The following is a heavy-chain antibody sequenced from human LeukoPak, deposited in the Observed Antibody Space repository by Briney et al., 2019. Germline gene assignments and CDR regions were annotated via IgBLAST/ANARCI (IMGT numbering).Heavy chain of an antibody. Sequence: PGGSLRLSCAASGFTVSSNYMSWVRQAPGKGLEWVSVIYSGGSTYYADSVKGRFTISRDNSKNTLYLQMNSLKTEATAVYYCTTEDYSSSWYGISSVDYWGQGTLVTVSS. V-gene: IGHV3-53*01. J-gene: IGHJ4*02. CDR1: GFTVSSNY. D-gene: IGHD6-13*01. CDR2: IYSGGST. CDR3: TTEDYSSSWYGISSVDY.